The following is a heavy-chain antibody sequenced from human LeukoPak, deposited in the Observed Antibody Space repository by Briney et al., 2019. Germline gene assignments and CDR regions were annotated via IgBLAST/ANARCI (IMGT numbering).Heavy chain of an antibody. CDR1: GFTFSSYA. Sequence: PGGSLRLSCAASGFTFSSYAMSWVRQAPGKGLVWVSRINSDESSTSYADSVKGRFTIARDNAKNTLYLQMNSLGAEDTAVYYCARSYYFYNGMDVWGQGTTVTVSS. J-gene: IGHJ6*02. CDR3: ARSYYFYNGMDV. CDR2: INSDESST. V-gene: IGHV3-74*01.